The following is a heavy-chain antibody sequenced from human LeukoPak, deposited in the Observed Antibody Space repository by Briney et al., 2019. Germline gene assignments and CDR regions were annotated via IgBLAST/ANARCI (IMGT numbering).Heavy chain of an antibody. CDR2: IYTSGST. Sequence: SETLSLTCTVSGGSISSYYWSWIRQPAGKGLEWIGRIYTSGSTNYNPSLKSRVTISVDRSKNQFSLKLSSVTAANTAVYYCARSRGVGLRYYYYYYMDVWGKGTTVTVSS. D-gene: IGHD2-21*02. CDR1: GGSISSYY. CDR3: ARSRGVGLRYYYYYYMDV. J-gene: IGHJ6*03. V-gene: IGHV4-4*07.